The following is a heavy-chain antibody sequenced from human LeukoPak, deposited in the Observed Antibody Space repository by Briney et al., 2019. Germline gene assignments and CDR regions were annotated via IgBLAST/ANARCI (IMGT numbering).Heavy chain of an antibody. V-gene: IGHV3-9*01. CDR1: GFTFSSYA. Sequence: GGSLRLSCAASGFTFSSYAMHWVRQAPGKGLEWVSGISWNSGSIGYADSVKGRFTISRDSAKNSLYLQMNSLRAEDTALYYCAKTPAWGQGTMVTVSS. CDR2: ISWNSGSI. J-gene: IGHJ3*01. CDR3: AKTPA.